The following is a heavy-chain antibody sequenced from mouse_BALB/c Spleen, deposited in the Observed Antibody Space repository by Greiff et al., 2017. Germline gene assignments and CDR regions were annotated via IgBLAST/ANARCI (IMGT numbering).Heavy chain of an antibody. CDR1: GFTFTDYY. V-gene: IGHV7-3*02. Sequence: EVQLVESGGGLVQPGGSLRLSCATSGFTFTDYYMSWVRQPPGKALEWLGFIRNKANGYTTEYSASVKGRFTISRDNSQSILYLQMNTRRAEDSATYYCARVADSYYFDYWGQGTTLTVSS. CDR2: IRNKANGYTT. CDR3: ARVADSYYFDY. J-gene: IGHJ2*01. D-gene: IGHD2-4*01.